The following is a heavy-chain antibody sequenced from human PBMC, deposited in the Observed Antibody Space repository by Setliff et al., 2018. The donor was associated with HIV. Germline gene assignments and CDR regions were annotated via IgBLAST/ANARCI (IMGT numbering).Heavy chain of an antibody. J-gene: IGHJ3*02. CDR3: ARRIAFDI. CDR1: GYTFTGYY. Sequence: EASVKVSCKASGYTFTGYYMHWVRQAPGQGLEWMGWINPNSGSTRYAQKFQGRVAMTRDTSINTVYMELSSLRSEDTAVYYCARRIAFDIWGQGTMVTVSS. CDR2: INPNSGST. V-gene: IGHV1-2*02.